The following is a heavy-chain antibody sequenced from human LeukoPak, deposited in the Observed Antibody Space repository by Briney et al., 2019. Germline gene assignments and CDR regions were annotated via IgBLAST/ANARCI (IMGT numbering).Heavy chain of an antibody. CDR2: IYPGDSDT. J-gene: IGHJ4*02. D-gene: IGHD2-15*01. CDR1: GYSFTTYW. V-gene: IGHV5-51*01. CDR3: ARQVVVAADVDY. Sequence: GESLKIPCKGSGYSFTTYWIGWVRQMPGKGLEWMGIIYPGDSDTRYSPSFQGQVTISADKSISTAYMQWSSLKASDTAIYYCARQVVVAADVDYWGQGTLVTVSS.